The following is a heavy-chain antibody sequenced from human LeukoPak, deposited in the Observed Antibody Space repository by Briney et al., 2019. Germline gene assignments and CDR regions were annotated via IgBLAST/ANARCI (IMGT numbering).Heavy chain of an antibody. D-gene: IGHD6-13*01. CDR3: AAHSSSFLF. J-gene: IGHJ3*01. CDR2: ISSSSSTI. Sequence: PGGSLRLSCAASGFTFSSYSMNWVRQAPGKGLEWVSYISSSSSTIYYADSAKDRFTVSRDNAKNSLYLQMNSLRAEDTAVYYCAAHSSSFLFWGQGTMVTVSS. CDR1: GFTFSSYS. V-gene: IGHV3-48*04.